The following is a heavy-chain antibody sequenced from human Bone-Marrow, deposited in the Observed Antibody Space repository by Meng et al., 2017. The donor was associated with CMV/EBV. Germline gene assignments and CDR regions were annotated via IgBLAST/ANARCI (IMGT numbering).Heavy chain of an antibody. J-gene: IGHJ6*02. CDR2: ISSSGGGTTI. CDR1: GFTFSSYE. V-gene: IGHV3-48*03. Sequence: GESLKISCRASGFTFSSYEINWVRQAPGKGLEWVSYISSSGGGTTIYYTDSVKGRFTISRDNTKNSVYLQMNSLRAEDTAVYYCAKDLNWNYPYYYYGMDVWGQGTTVTVSS. CDR3: AKDLNWNYPYYYYGMDV. D-gene: IGHD1-7*01.